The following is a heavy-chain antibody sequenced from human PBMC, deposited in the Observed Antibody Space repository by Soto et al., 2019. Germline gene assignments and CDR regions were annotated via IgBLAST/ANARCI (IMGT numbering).Heavy chain of an antibody. J-gene: IGHJ2*01. V-gene: IGHV4-34*01. D-gene: IGHD3-9*01. Sequence: QVQLQQWGAGPLRPLETLSLTCGVSGGSFSGYYWAWIRQSPGKGLEWIGEINDRGSINYNPSLKSRVSISVHTSTNHYSLNLRSVTAAATAVYYCARESHDILTGPPWVWYFDLWGRGTLVTVSS. CDR3: ARESHDILTGPPWVWYFDL. CDR2: INDRGSI. CDR1: GGSFSGYY.